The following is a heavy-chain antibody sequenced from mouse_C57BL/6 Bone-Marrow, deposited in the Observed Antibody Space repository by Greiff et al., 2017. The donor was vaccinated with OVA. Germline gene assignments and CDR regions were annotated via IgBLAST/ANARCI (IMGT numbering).Heavy chain of an antibody. D-gene: IGHD1-1*01. CDR3: TAEVGSNCEFAY. V-gene: IGHV14-1*01. J-gene: IGHJ3*01. CDR1: GFNINDYY. Sequence: EVQLQQSGAELVRPGASVKLSCTASGFNINDYYMHWVKQRPEQGLEWIGRIDPEDGDTEYAPKFQGKATITADTSSNTAYLQLSSLTSEDTAVYYCTAEVGSNCEFAYWGQGTLVTVAA. CDR2: IDPEDGDT.